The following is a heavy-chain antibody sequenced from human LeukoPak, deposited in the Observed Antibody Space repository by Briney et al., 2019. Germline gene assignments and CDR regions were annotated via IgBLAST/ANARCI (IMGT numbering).Heavy chain of an antibody. Sequence: SQTLSLTCAVYGASFSGYYWSWIPQPPGKGREWIGKINHSGSTNYNPSLKSRVTISVDTSKNQFSLKLSSVTAADTAVYYCARDEVSSRSKFDPWGQGTLVTVSS. J-gene: IGHJ5*02. CDR3: ARDEVSSRSKFDP. D-gene: IGHD6-13*01. CDR2: INHSGST. CDR1: GASFSGYY. V-gene: IGHV4-34*01.